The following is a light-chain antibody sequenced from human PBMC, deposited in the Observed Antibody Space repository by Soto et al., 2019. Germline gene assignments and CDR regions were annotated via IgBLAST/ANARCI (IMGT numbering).Light chain of an antibody. J-gene: IGKJ4*01. CDR1: QGISSY. Sequence: QLTQSPSSLSASVGDRVTLTCRASQGISSYLAWYQQKPGKAPKLLIYVTSTLQAGVPSRFRCSGSGTDFTLTISSLQPEESATYYCQQLSLYLLTFGGGTKVEIK. CDR3: QQLSLYLLT. CDR2: VTS. V-gene: IGKV1-9*01.